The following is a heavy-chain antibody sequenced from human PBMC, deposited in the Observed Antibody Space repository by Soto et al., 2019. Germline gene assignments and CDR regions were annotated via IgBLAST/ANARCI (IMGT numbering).Heavy chain of an antibody. CDR1: GFTFNTFG. Sequence: QEQLVESGGGVVLPGRSLRLSCAASGFTFNTFGMHWVRQAPGKGLEWVAVISYDGSDKYYSDSVRGRFTISRDNSMNTLYLQMNSLRTEDTAVYYCAKSPNFYCSSYHCDKYYFDYWGQGTLVTVSS. D-gene: IGHD2-2*01. CDR3: AKSPNFYCSSYHCDKYYFDY. CDR2: ISYDGSDK. J-gene: IGHJ4*02. V-gene: IGHV3-30*18.